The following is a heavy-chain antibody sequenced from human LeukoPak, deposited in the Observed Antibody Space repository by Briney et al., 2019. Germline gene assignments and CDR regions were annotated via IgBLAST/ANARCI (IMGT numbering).Heavy chain of an antibody. V-gene: IGHV1-18*01. Sequence: ASVKVSCKASGYTFTSYGINWVRQAPGQGLEWMGWISAYNGNTNYAQKLQGRVTMTTDTSTSTAYMELRSLRSDDTAVYYCARESCSGGSCYSEWFDPWGQGTLVTVSS. CDR3: ARESCSGGSCYSEWFDP. D-gene: IGHD2-15*01. CDR1: GYTFTSYG. J-gene: IGHJ5*02. CDR2: ISAYNGNT.